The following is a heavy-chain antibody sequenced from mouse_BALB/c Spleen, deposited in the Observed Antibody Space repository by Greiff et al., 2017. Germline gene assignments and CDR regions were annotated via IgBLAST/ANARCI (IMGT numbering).Heavy chain of an antibody. Sequence: VQLQQSGPELVKPGASVRISCKASGYTFTSYYIHWVKQRPGQGLEWIGWIYPGNVNTKYNEKFKGKATLTADKSSSTAYMQLSSLTSEDSAVYFCARPHTSGGCAYGGQGTLVTVSA. J-gene: IGHJ3*01. CDR1: GYTFTSYY. V-gene: IGHV1S56*01. CDR3: ARPHTSGGCAY. CDR2: IYPGNVNT. D-gene: IGHD5-1-1*01.